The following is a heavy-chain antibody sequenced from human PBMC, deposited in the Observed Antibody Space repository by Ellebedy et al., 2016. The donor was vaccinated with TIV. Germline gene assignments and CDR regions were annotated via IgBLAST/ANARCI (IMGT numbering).Heavy chain of an antibody. J-gene: IGHJ4*02. CDR3: ARRGPGGFDY. Sequence: GGSLRLXCAASGFTFSTYNMNWVRQAPGKGLEWVSYISTGSGSIYYADSVKGRFTISRDNAKSSLYLQMNSLRDEDTAVYYCARRGPGGFDYWGQGTLVTVSS. CDR1: GFTFSTYN. V-gene: IGHV3-48*02. CDR2: ISTGSGSI. D-gene: IGHD3-10*01.